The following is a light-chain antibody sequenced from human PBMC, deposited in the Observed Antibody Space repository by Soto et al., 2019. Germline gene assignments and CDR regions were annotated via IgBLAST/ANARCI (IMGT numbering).Light chain of an antibody. CDR2: AVS. Sequence: DIQMTQSPSSQSASVGDGVTITCRASQGIKNDLAWYQQKPGKAPKRLIYAVSSLQRGVPSRFSGSGSGTEFTLTISSLQPEDVATYYCLQHHSYPQTFGQGTKVDIK. J-gene: IGKJ1*01. V-gene: IGKV1-17*01. CDR3: LQHHSYPQT. CDR1: QGIKND.